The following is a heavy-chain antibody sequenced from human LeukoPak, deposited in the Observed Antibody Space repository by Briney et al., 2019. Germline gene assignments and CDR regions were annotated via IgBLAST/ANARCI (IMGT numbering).Heavy chain of an antibody. CDR3: ARDSSGWSNGWFDP. Sequence: PGGSLRLSRAASGFTFSSYSMNWVRQAPGKGLEWVSYISSSSSTIYYADSVKGRFTISRDNAKNSLYLQMNSLRAEDTAVYYCARDSSGWSNGWFDPWGQGTLVTVSS. CDR1: GFTFSSYS. J-gene: IGHJ5*02. CDR2: ISSSSSTI. D-gene: IGHD6-19*01. V-gene: IGHV3-48*01.